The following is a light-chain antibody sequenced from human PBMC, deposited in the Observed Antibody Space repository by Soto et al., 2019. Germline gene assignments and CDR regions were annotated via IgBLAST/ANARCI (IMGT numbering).Light chain of an antibody. CDR1: SSDVGAYDF. Sequence: QSVLTQPASVSGSPGQSITISCTGTSSDVGAYDFVSWYQQHPDKAPKLMIYEVSNRPSGVSHRFSGSKSVNTATLTISGLQAEDEADYYCSSYTTGSTRVFGTGTKVTVL. J-gene: IGLJ1*01. V-gene: IGLV2-14*03. CDR2: EVS. CDR3: SSYTTGSTRV.